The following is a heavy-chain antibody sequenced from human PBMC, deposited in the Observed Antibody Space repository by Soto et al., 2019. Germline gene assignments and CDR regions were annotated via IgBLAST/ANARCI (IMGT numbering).Heavy chain of an antibody. CDR1: GGSISSYY. CDR3: ARMVSIAAAGTRWFDP. J-gene: IGHJ5*02. Sequence: SETLSLTCTVSGGSISSYYWSWIRQPPGKGLEWIGYIYYSGSTNYNPSLKSRVTISVDTSKNQFSLKLSSVTAADTAVYYCARMVSIAAAGTRWFDPWRQRTLVTVSS. D-gene: IGHD6-13*01. CDR2: IYYSGST. V-gene: IGHV4-59*01.